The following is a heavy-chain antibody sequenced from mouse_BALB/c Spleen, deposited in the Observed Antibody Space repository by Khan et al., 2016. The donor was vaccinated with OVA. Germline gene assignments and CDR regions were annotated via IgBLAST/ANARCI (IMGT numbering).Heavy chain of an antibody. CDR2: NYPGNVNT. J-gene: IGHJ3*01. V-gene: IGHV1S56*01. CDR1: GYSITSNY. Sequence: QVQLKQSGPELVKPRTSVRISCTASGYSITSNYIKWVKQRPGQELEWIGWNYPGNVNTKYNQKFKGKATLTADKSSNKAYLEVSSLTSEDSAVYTCASEGYDDNYRACFAYWGQGTLVTVSA. CDR3: ASEGYDDNYRACFAY. D-gene: IGHD2-3*01.